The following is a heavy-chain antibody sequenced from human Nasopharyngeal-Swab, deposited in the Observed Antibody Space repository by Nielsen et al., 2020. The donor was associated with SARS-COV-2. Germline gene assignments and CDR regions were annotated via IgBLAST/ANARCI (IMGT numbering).Heavy chain of an antibody. CDR1: GGSISSSSYY. CDR2: IYYSGST. Sequence: SETLSLTCTVSGGSISSSSYYWGWIRQPPGKGVEWIGSIYYSGSTYYNPSLKSRVTISVDTSKNQFSLKLSSVTAADTAVYYCARSVILYYDFWSAPRGYWGQGTLVTVSS. D-gene: IGHD3-3*01. J-gene: IGHJ4*02. CDR3: ARSVILYYDFWSAPRGY. V-gene: IGHV4-39*07.